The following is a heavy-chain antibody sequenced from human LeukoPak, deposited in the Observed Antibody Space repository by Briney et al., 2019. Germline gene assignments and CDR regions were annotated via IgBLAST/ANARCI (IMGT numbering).Heavy chain of an antibody. CDR2: ISAYNGNT. CDR1: GYTFTSYG. CDR3: ARGSGDIVVVPAAIPLDY. D-gene: IGHD2-2*01. J-gene: IGHJ4*02. V-gene: IGHV1-18*01. Sequence: GASVKVSCKASGYTFTSYGISWVRQAPGQGLEWMGWISAYNGNTNYAQKLQGRVTMTTDTATSTAYMELRSVRSDDTAVYYCARGSGDIVVVPAAIPLDYWGQGTLVTVSS.